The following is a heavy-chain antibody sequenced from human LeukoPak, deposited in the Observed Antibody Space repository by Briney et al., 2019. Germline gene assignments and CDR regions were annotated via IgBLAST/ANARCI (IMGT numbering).Heavy chain of an antibody. CDR3: AKDERTSLWFGELVSYFDY. D-gene: IGHD3-10*01. J-gene: IGHJ4*02. CDR1: GFTFSSYA. Sequence: PGGSLRLSCAASGFTFSSYAMSWVRQAPGKGLEWVSAISGSGGSTYYADSAKGRFTISRDNSKNTLYLQMNSLRAEDTAVYYCAKDERTSLWFGELVSYFDYWGQGTLVTVSS. CDR2: ISGSGGST. V-gene: IGHV3-23*01.